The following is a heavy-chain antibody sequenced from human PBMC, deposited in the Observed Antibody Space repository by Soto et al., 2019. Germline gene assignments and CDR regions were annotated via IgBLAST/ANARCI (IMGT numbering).Heavy chain of an antibody. V-gene: IGHV4-30-4*01. CDR1: GASIRSTDYD. CDR3: VRTAREGAVAPHWFDR. D-gene: IGHD2-21*02. CDR2: VYYTGST. Sequence: SETLSLTCTVSGASIRSTDYDWSWIRQAPGKGLEWIGYVYYTGSTYYNPSLMSRLTISVDTSKNQFSLKLTSVTAAETAVYYCVRTAREGAVAPHWFDRWGQGTQVTVSS. J-gene: IGHJ5*02.